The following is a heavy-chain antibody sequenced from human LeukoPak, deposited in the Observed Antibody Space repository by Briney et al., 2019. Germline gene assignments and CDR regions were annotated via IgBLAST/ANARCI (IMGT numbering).Heavy chain of an antibody. J-gene: IGHJ4*02. CDR3: TRDFSSSSRDYFDY. CDR1: GFTFGDYS. D-gene: IGHD6-6*01. Sequence: GGSLRLSCTASGFTFGDYSMSWFRQAPGKGLEWVGFTRNKAYGGITEYAASVKGRFTISRDDSKSIAYLQMNSLKTEDTAVYYCTRDFSSSSRDYFDYWGQGTLVTVSS. CDR2: TRNKAYGGIT. V-gene: IGHV3-49*03.